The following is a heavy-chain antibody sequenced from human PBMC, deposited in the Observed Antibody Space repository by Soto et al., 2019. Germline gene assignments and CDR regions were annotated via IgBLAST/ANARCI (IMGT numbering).Heavy chain of an antibody. CDR1: GGTFSSYA. CDR3: ARDLLGYCSSTSCSGDYYYGMDV. CDR2: IIPIFGTA. J-gene: IGHJ6*02. D-gene: IGHD2-2*01. V-gene: IGHV1-69*01. Sequence: QVQLVQSGAEVKKPGSSVKVSCKASGGTFSSYAISWVRQAPGQGLEWMGGIIPIFGTANYAQKFQGRVTITADESTSTAYMELSSLRSEDTAVYYCARDLLGYCSSTSCSGDYYYGMDVWGQGTTVTVSS.